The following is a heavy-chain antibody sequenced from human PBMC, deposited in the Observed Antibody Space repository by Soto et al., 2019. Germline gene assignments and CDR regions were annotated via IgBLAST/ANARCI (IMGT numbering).Heavy chain of an antibody. J-gene: IGHJ4*02. CDR2: ISAYNGNT. Sequence: ASVKVSCKASGYTFTSYGISWVRQAPGQGLEWMGWISAYNGNTKYAQKLQGRVTMTTDTSTSTAYMELRSLRFDDTAVYYCARDLEYSYAFDYWGQGTLVTVSS. CDR3: ARDLEYSYAFDY. V-gene: IGHV1-18*01. CDR1: GYTFTSYG. D-gene: IGHD3-16*01.